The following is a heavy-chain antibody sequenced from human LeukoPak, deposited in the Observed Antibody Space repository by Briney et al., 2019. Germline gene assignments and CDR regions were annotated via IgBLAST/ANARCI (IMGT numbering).Heavy chain of an antibody. J-gene: IGHJ4*02. Sequence: GGSLRLSCAASGFTFSSYAMSWVRQAPGKGLEWVSAISGSGGSTYYADSVKGRFTISRDNSKNTLYLQMNSLRAEDTAVYCCAKAAGYSSSWYLDYWGQGTLVTVSS. CDR2: ISGSGGST. V-gene: IGHV3-23*01. D-gene: IGHD6-13*01. CDR1: GFTFSSYA. CDR3: AKAAGYSSSWYLDY.